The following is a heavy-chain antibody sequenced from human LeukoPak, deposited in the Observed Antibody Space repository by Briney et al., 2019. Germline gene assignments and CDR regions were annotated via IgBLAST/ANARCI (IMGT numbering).Heavy chain of an antibody. Sequence: PSETLSLTCTVSGGSISSYYWGWIRQPPGKGLEWIGSIYYSGSTYYNPSPKSRVTISVDTSKNQFSLKLSSVTAADTAVYYCARHRRYSYGYDYFDYWGQGTLVTVSS. CDR3: ARHRRYSYGYDYFDY. V-gene: IGHV4-39*01. CDR1: GGSISSYY. D-gene: IGHD5-18*01. CDR2: IYYSGST. J-gene: IGHJ4*02.